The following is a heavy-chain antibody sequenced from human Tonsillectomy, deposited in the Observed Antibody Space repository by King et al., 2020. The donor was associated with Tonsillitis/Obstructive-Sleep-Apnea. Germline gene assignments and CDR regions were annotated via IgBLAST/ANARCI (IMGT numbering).Heavy chain of an antibody. V-gene: IGHV3-30*04. D-gene: IGHD2-2*02. J-gene: IGHJ4*02. Sequence: ESGGGVVQPGRSLRLSCAASGFTFRSYAMHWVRQAPGKGLEWVAVISFDGSNKYYADSVKGGFTITRDNSKNRVYLKMSSRRAEDTAVYYSARDLPLVVIPAAIKGGFDYWGQGTLVTVSS. CDR3: ARDLPLVVIPAAIKGGFDY. CDR1: GFTFRSYA. CDR2: ISFDGSNK.